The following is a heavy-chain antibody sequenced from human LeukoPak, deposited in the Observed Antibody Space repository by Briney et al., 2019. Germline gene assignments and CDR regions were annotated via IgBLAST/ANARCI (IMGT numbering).Heavy chain of an antibody. D-gene: IGHD3-3*01. Sequence: SVKVSCKASGGTFSSYTISWVRQAPGQGLEWMGRIIPILGMANYAQKFQGRVTITADKSTSTAYMELSSLRSEDTAVYYCANSQRRFLEELYYYYYYYMDVWGKGTTVTVSS. J-gene: IGHJ6*03. V-gene: IGHV1-69*02. CDR1: GGTFSSYT. CDR2: IIPILGMA. CDR3: ANSQRRFLEELYYYYYYYMDV.